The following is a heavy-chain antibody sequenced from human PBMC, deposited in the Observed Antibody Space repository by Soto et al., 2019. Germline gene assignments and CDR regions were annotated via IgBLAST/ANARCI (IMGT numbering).Heavy chain of an antibody. D-gene: IGHD4-4*01. CDR2: ISWNSGSI. V-gene: IGHV3-9*01. CDR1: GFTFDDYA. CDR3: AKNMSTVGVLGAFDI. Sequence: EVQLVESGGGLVQPGRSLRLSCAASGFTFDDYAMHWVRQAPGKGLEWVSGISWNSGSIGYADSVKGRFTISRDNAKNSLYLQMNSLRAEDTALYYCAKNMSTVGVLGAFDIWGQGTMVTVSS. J-gene: IGHJ3*02.